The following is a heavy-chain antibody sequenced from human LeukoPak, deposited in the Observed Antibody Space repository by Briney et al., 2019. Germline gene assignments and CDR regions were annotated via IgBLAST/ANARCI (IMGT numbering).Heavy chain of an antibody. Sequence: ASVKVSCKASGGTFSSYAISWVRQAPGQGLEWMGRIIPILGIANYAQKFQGRVTITADKSTSTAYMELSSLRSEDTAVYYCARAPQMYSGSRGPADVFDYWGQGTLVTVSS. J-gene: IGHJ4*02. CDR3: ARAPQMYSGSRGPADVFDY. CDR2: IIPILGIA. D-gene: IGHD1-26*01. V-gene: IGHV1-69*04. CDR1: GGTFSSYA.